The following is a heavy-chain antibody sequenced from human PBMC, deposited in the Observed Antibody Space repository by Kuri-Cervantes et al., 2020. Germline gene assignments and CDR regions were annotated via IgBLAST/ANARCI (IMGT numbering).Heavy chain of an antibody. V-gene: IGHV3-30-3*01. Sequence: GESLKISCAASGFTFSSYAMHWVRQAPGKGLEWVAVISYDGSNKYYADPVKGRFTISRDNAKNSLYLQMNSLRAEDTALYYCAKDRGYSYCYADFQHWGQGTRVTVSS. D-gene: IGHD5-18*01. CDR2: ISYDGSNK. CDR3: AKDRGYSYCYADFQH. CDR1: GFTFSSYA. J-gene: IGHJ1*01.